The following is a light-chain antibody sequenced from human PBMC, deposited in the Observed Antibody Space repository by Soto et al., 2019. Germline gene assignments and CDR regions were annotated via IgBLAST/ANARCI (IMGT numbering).Light chain of an antibody. CDR1: QSIDSW. CDR3: QQYNTDSRI. V-gene: IGKV1-5*03. J-gene: IGKJ1*01. CDR2: KAS. Sequence: DIQMTQSPSTLSASVGDRVTITCRASQSIDSWLAWYQQKPGKAPKLLIYKASTLKSGFPSRFSGSGSWTEFTLSINSLQPDDFATYYCQQYNTDSRIFGQGTRVEVK.